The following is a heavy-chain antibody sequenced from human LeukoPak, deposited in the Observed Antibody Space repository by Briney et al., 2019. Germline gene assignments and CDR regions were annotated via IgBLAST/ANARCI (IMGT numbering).Heavy chain of an antibody. V-gene: IGHV4-59*08. J-gene: IGHJ6*03. CDR3: ARQRITMVRGYYYYYYYMDV. D-gene: IGHD3-10*01. CDR1: GGSISSYY. Sequence: SETLSLTCTVSGGSISSYYWSWIRQPPGKGLEWIGYIYYSGSTNYNPSLKSRVTISVDTSKNQFSLKLSSVTAADTAVYYCARQRITMVRGYYYYYYYMDVWGKGTTVTISS. CDR2: IYYSGST.